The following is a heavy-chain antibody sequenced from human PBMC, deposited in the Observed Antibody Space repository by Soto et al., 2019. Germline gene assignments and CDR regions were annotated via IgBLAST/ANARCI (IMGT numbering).Heavy chain of an antibody. CDR3: ARDLPNSSGWDSGY. CDR1: GFTFSSYA. V-gene: IGHV3-30-3*01. Sequence: PGGSLRLSCAASGFTFSSYAMHWVRQAPGKGLEWVAVISYDGSNKYYADSVKGRFTISRDNSKNTLYLQMNSLRAEDTAVYYYARDLPNSSGWDSGYWAQGTLVTVSS. D-gene: IGHD6-19*01. J-gene: IGHJ4*02. CDR2: ISYDGSNK.